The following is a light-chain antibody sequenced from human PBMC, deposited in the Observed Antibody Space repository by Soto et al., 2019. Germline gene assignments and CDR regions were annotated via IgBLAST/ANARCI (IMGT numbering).Light chain of an antibody. V-gene: IGKV3-20*01. CDR1: QSVSSY. CDR2: DAS. J-gene: IGKJ1*01. CDR3: QQYGSSPWT. Sequence: EIVLTQSPATLSLSPGERATLSCRASQSVSSYLAWYQQKPGQAPRLLIYDASIRATGIPDRFSGSGSETDFTLTISRLEPEDFAVYYCQQYGSSPWTFGQGTKVDIK.